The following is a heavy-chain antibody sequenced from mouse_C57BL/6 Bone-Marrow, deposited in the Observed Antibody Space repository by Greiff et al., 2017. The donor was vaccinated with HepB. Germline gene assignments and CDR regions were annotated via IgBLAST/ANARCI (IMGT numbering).Heavy chain of an antibody. CDR2: IDPEDGET. Sequence: EVQLQQSGAELVKPGASVKLSCTASGFNIKDYYMHWVKQRTEQGLEWIGRIDPEDGETKYAPQFQGKATITADTSSNTAYLQLSSLTSEDTAVYYCARATLYYYGSPYYFDYWGQGTTLTVSS. D-gene: IGHD1-1*01. J-gene: IGHJ2*01. CDR1: GFNIKDYY. V-gene: IGHV14-2*01. CDR3: ARATLYYYGSPYYFDY.